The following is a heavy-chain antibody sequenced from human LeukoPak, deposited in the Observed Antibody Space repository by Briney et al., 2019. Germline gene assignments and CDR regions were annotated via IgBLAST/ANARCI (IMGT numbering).Heavy chain of an antibody. Sequence: GGSLRLSCAASGFTFSSYSMNWVRQAPGKGLEWVSSISSSSSYIYYADSVKGRFTISRDNAKNSLYLQMNSLRAEDTAVYYCARGYSSSWYEDWFDPWGQGTLVTVS. D-gene: IGHD6-13*01. CDR3: ARGYSSSWYEDWFDP. CDR1: GFTFSSYS. CDR2: ISSSSSYI. J-gene: IGHJ5*02. V-gene: IGHV3-21*01.